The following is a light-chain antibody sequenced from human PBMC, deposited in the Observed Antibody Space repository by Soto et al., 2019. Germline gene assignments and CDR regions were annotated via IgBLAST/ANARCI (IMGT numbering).Light chain of an antibody. Sequence: ALQMTQSPSSLSASVGDSGTITCRASQDIRTELGWYQQKPGKAPKLLIYAASTLQSGVPSRFSGSGSGTDFTLTISSLQPEDFATYYCLQDYNYPRTFGQGTKVEV. V-gene: IGKV1-6*01. CDR2: AAS. J-gene: IGKJ1*01. CDR1: QDIRTE. CDR3: LQDYNYPRT.